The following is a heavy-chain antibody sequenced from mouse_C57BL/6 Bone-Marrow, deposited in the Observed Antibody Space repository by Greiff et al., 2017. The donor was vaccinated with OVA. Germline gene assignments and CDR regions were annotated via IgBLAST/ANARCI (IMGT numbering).Heavy chain of an antibody. CDR2: INPSTGGT. CDR1: GYSFTGYY. Sequence: EVQLQQSGPELVKPGASVKISCKASGYSFTGYYMNWVKQSPEKSLEWIGEINPSTGGTTYNQKFKAKATLTVDKSSSPAYMQLKSLTSEDSAVYLCTLYGGAWFAYRGQGTLVTVS. J-gene: IGHJ3*01. CDR3: TLYGGAWFAY. D-gene: IGHD1-2*01. V-gene: IGHV1-42*01.